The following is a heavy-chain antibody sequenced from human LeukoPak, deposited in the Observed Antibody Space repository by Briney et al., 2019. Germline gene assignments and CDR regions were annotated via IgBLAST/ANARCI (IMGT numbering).Heavy chain of an antibody. J-gene: IGHJ5*02. V-gene: IGHV3-33*08. CDR3: ARNEYSYGPRRNWFDP. CDR2: IRFDGRNK. Sequence: GGSLRLSCAASGFTLSNYGMHWVRQAPGKGLEWVSFIRFDGRNKYYADSVKGRFTISRDDPKNSLYLQMNSLRAEDTAVYYCARNEYSYGPRRNWFDPWGQGTLVTVSS. D-gene: IGHD5-18*01. CDR1: GFTLSNYG.